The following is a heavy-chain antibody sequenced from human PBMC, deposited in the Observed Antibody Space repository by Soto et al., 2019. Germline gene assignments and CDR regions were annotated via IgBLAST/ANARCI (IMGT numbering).Heavy chain of an antibody. CDR3: AKSIESNIMILHWEGFDY. J-gene: IGHJ4*02. CDR1: GFTFDDYA. V-gene: IGHV3-9*01. Sequence: GGSLRLSCAASGFTFDDYAMHWVRQAPGKGLEWVSGISWNSGSIGYADSVKGRFTISRDNAKNSLYLQMNSLRAEDTALYYCAKSIESNIMILHWEGFDYWGQGTLVTVSS. CDR2: ISWNSGSI. D-gene: IGHD3-16*01.